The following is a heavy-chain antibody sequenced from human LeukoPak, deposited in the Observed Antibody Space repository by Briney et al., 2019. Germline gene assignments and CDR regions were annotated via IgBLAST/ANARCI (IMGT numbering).Heavy chain of an antibody. CDR1: GYSSTDYY. J-gene: IGHJ4*02. Sequence: ASVKVSCKASGYSSTDYYIYWVRQAPGPGLEWMGWIKPNSGDTNYVQKFEGRVTMTRDTSISTAYMELSSLRSDDTAVYYCYLSGAQLNYFDYWGQGTLVTVSS. CDR2: IKPNSGDT. CDR3: YLSGAQLNYFDY. D-gene: IGHD2-2*01. V-gene: IGHV1-2*02.